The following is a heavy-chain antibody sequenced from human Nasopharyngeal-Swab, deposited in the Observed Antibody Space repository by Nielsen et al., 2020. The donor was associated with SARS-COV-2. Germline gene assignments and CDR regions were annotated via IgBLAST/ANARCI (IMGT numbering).Heavy chain of an antibody. V-gene: IGHV7-4-1*02. CDR1: GYTFTSYA. CDR3: ARDRSWYLEDAFDI. Sequence: ASVKVSCKASGYTFTSYAMNWVRQAPGQGLEWMGWINTNTGNPTYAQGFTGRFVFSLDTFVSTAYLQISSLKAEDTAVYYCARDRSWYLEDAFDIWGQGTMVTVSS. J-gene: IGHJ3*02. CDR2: INTNTGNP. D-gene: IGHD6-13*01.